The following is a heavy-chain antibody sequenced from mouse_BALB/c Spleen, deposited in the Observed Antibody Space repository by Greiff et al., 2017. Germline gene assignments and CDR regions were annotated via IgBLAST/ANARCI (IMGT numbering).Heavy chain of an antibody. CDR2: IDPANGNT. Sequence: VQLQQSGAELVKPGASVKLSCTASGFNIKDTYMHWVKQRPEQGLEWIGRIDPANGNTKYDPKFQGKATITADTTSNTAYLQLSSLTSEDTAVYYCAAYYRYDLDYWGQGTSVTVSS. CDR3: AAYYRYDLDY. V-gene: IGHV14-3*02. D-gene: IGHD2-14*01. CDR1: GFNIKDTY. J-gene: IGHJ4*01.